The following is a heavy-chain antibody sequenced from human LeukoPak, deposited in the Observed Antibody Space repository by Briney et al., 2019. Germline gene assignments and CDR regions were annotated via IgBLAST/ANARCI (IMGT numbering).Heavy chain of an antibody. CDR3: ARDGLVGATLAYFDL. CDR1: GGSISSGSYY. J-gene: IGHJ2*01. V-gene: IGHV4-61*02. D-gene: IGHD1-26*01. Sequence: PSETLSLTCTVSGGSISSGSYYWSWIRQPAGKGLEWIGRIYTSGSTNYNPSLKSRVTISVDTSKNQFSLKLSSVTAADTAVYYCARDGLVGATLAYFDLWGRGTLVTVSS. CDR2: IYTSGST.